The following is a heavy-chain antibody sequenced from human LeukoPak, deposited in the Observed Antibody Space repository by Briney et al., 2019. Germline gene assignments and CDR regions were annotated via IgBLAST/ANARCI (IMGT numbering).Heavy chain of an antibody. D-gene: IGHD3-22*01. CDR2: ISYDGSNK. CDR1: GFTFSSYS. Sequence: GGSLRLSCAASGFTFSSYSMNWVRQAPGKGLEGVAVISYDGSNKYYADSVKGRFTISRHNSKNTLFLQMNSLRAEDTAVYYCAKDKLNYYDSSGYLDYWGQGTLVTVSS. J-gene: IGHJ4*02. CDR3: AKDKLNYYDSSGYLDY. V-gene: IGHV3-30*18.